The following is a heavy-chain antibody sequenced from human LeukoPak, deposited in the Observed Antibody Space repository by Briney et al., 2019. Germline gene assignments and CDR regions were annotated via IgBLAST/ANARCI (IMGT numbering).Heavy chain of an antibody. V-gene: IGHV4-30-4*08. CDR1: GGSISSGDYY. J-gene: IGHJ4*02. CDR3: ARANPPTTYYDFWSGYYTCCYFDY. Sequence: SETLSLTCTVSGGSISSGDYYWSWIRQPPGKGLEWIGYIYYSGSTYYNPSLKSRVTISVDTSKNQFSLKLSSVTAADTAVYYCARANPPTTYYDFWSGYYTCCYFDYWAREPWSPSPQ. D-gene: IGHD3-3*01. CDR2: IYYSGST.